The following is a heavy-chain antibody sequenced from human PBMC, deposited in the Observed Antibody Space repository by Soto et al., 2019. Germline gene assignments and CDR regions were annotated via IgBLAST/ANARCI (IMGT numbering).Heavy chain of an antibody. J-gene: IGHJ3*02. CDR1: GFTFSAYA. CDR3: AKDATAVNGVWDPFDM. CDR2: VGGSDTDK. D-gene: IGHD2-8*01. Sequence: EVQLLESGGGVVQPGGSLRLSCAASGFTFSAYAMSWVRQAPGKGLQWVSGVGGSDTDKHYADSVRGRFTVSRDNSKNTLYLQMNCLRVDDTAVYYCAKDATAVNGVWDPFDMWGQGTEVTVSS. V-gene: IGHV3-23*01.